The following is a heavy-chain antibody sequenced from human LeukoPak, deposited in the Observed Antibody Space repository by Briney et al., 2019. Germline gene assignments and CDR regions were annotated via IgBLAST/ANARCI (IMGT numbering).Heavy chain of an antibody. V-gene: IGHV3-20*04. CDR1: GFTFDDYG. D-gene: IGHD6-19*01. CDR3: AKVRPLRWLVGPGDY. Sequence: PGGSLRLSCAASGFTFDDYGMSWVRQAPGKGLEWVSGINWNGGSTGYADSVKGRFTISRDNSKNTLYLQMNSLRAEDTAVYYCAKVRPLRWLVGPGDYWGQGTLVTVSS. CDR2: INWNGGST. J-gene: IGHJ4*02.